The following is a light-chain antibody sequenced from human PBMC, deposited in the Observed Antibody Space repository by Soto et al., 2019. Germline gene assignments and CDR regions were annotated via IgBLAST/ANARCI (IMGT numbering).Light chain of an antibody. J-gene: IGKJ1*01. Sequence: DIVLTQSPSRLSLSPGDRATLSCKASQSIXSYFDWCQEKPGQAPRLLXYDASNRATGIPARFSGSGSGTDFTLTISSLEPEDFAVYYCQQYGSSTRTFGQGTKVDIK. CDR3: QQYGSSTRT. CDR2: DAS. V-gene: IGKV3-11*01. CDR1: QSIXSY.